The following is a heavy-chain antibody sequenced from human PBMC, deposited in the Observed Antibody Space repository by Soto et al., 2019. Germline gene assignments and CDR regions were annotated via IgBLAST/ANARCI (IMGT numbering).Heavy chain of an antibody. V-gene: IGHV5-51*01. CDR1: GYTFSFYW. CDR3: ARHNRYMDV. Sequence: PGESLKISCKGFGYTFSFYWVAWVRQMPGKGLEWMGIIYPSDSDTRYSPSFQGQVTISADKSSSTAYLQWSSLKASDTAMYYCARHNRYMDVWGKGTTVTVSS. CDR2: IYPSDSDT. J-gene: IGHJ6*03.